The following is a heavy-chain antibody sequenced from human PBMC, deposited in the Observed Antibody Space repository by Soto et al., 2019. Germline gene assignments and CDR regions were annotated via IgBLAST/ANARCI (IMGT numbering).Heavy chain of an antibody. CDR3: ARCVGHTYECGDYEEGSLGY. Sequence: QVQLQQWGAGLLKPSETLSLTCAVYGGSFSGYYWSWIRQPPGTGLEWIGAINHSGSTNYNPSLKRRVTVSVGTSKNHFGLRLSSVTAAEKAVYYCARCVGHTYECGDYEEGSLGYWGQGTLVTVSS. J-gene: IGHJ4*02. V-gene: IGHV4-34*01. CDR1: GGSFSGYY. CDR2: INHSGST. D-gene: IGHD4-17*01.